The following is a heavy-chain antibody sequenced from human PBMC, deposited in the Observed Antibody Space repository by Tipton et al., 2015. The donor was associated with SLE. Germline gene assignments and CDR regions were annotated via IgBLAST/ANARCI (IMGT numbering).Heavy chain of an antibody. J-gene: IGHJ4*02. D-gene: IGHD6-19*01. Sequence: TLSLTCAVYGGSFSGYYWSWIRQPPGKGLEWIGYIYYSGSTNYNPSLKSRVTISVDTSKNQFSLKLSSVTAADTAVYYCARSLAVAGIFDYWGQGTLVTVSS. CDR2: IYYSGST. CDR3: ARSLAVAGIFDY. V-gene: IGHV4-59*01. CDR1: GGSFSGYY.